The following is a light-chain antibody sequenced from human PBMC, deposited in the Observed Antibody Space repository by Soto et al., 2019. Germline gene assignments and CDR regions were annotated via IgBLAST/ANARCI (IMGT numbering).Light chain of an antibody. J-gene: IGLJ2*01. CDR1: SSDVGGYNY. V-gene: IGLV2-14*01. CDR3: SSYTSRGSVV. CDR2: EVS. Sequence: QSALTQPASVSGSPGQSITISCTETSSDVGGYNYVSWYQQHPGKAPKLMIYEVSNRPSGVSNRLSGSKSGNTASLTISGLQAEDEADYYCSSYTSRGSVVFGGGTKLTVL.